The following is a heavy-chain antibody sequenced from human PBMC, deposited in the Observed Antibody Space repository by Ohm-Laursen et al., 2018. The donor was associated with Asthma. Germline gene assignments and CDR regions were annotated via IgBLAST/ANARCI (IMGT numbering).Heavy chain of an antibody. J-gene: IGHJ3*02. CDR1: GFTFSTYW. Sequence: GSLRLSCAASGFTFSTYWMHWVRQAPGKGLVWVSRINDDGSITNYADSLKGRFTISRDNAKNMLYLQMNRLRADDTAVYYCATVEGLDAFDIWGQGTMITVSS. CDR2: INDDGSIT. V-gene: IGHV3-74*01. CDR3: ATVEGLDAFDI.